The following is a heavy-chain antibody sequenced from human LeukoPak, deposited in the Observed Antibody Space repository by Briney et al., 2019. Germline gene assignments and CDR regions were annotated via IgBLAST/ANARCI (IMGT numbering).Heavy chain of an antibody. CDR3: ARHRYFDY. CDR2: IFASDSNT. CDR1: GSLFTNNW. J-gene: IGHJ4*02. Sequence: GGSLEISWQASGSLFTNNWIGWVGRVPGKGLEWMGIIFASDSNTRYSPSFQGQVTISADKSISTAYLQWSSLKASDTAMYYCARHRYFDYWGQGTLVTVST. V-gene: IGHV5-51*01.